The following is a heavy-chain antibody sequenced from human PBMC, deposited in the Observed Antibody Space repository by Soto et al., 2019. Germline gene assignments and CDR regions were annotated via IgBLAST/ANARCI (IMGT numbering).Heavy chain of an antibody. Sequence: QVQLVESGGGVVQPGRPLRLSCAASGFTFSIYGMHWVRQAPGKGLEWVALISYDGSTKFYADSVKGRFTISRDNSKSTLNLEMNSLSAEDTAVYFCSKDAKKYHYYNHGMDVWGQGTTVTVSS. CDR2: ISYDGSTK. D-gene: IGHD2-2*01. J-gene: IGHJ6*02. V-gene: IGHV3-30*18. CDR1: GFTFSIYG. CDR3: SKDAKKYHYYNHGMDV.